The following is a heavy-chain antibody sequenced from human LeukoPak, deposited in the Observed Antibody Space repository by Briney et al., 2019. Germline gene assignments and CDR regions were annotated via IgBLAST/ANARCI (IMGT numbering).Heavy chain of an antibody. Sequence: SETLSLTCTVSGGSISSYYWSWIRQPPGKGPEWIGYIYYSGSTNYNPSLKSRVTISVDTSKNQFSLKLSSVTAADTAVYYCARKPGYCSSTSCSLGAFDIWGQGTMVTVSS. J-gene: IGHJ3*02. CDR2: IYYSGST. D-gene: IGHD2-2*01. V-gene: IGHV4-59*01. CDR3: ARKPGYCSSTSCSLGAFDI. CDR1: GGSISSYY.